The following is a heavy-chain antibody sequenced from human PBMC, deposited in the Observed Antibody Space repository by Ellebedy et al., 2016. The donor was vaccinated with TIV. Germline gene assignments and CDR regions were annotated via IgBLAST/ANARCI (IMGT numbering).Heavy chain of an antibody. V-gene: IGHV3-66*01. D-gene: IGHD3-10*01. CDR2: IYSGGNT. CDR3: AKDRRGTLWFGELHP. J-gene: IGHJ5*02. Sequence: GESLKISCAASGFTVSNNYMSWFRQAPGKGLDWVSLIYSGGNTHYADSVKGRFTISRDSSDNTVYLQMNSLRAEDTAVYYCAKDRRGTLWFGELHPWGQGTLVTVSS. CDR1: GFTVSNNY.